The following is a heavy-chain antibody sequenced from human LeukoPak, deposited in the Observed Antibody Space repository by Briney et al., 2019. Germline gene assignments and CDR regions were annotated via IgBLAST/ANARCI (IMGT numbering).Heavy chain of an antibody. CDR2: ISGSGGST. V-gene: IGHV3-23*01. J-gene: IGHJ4*02. Sequence: GGSLRLSCAASGFTFSSYAMSWVRQAPGKGLEWVSAISGSGGSTYYADSVKGRFTISRDNSKNTLYLQMNSLRAEDTAVYYCADSSGYYPQKAIDYWGQGIPVTVSS. CDR1: GFTFSSYA. CDR3: ADSSGYYPQKAIDY. D-gene: IGHD3-22*01.